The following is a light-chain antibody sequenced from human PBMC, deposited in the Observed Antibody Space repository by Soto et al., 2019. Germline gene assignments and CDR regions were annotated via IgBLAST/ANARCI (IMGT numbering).Light chain of an antibody. CDR1: QGLGVW. CDR2: GAS. J-gene: IGKJ4*01. Sequence: DIQMTQSPSSVSASVGDRVTITCRASQGLGVWLGWYQQKPGKAPQLLIFGASGLQTGVPSRVIGSGFGTDFTLTISSLPPEDFATYYWQQAYSFPLTFGGGTKVEIK. V-gene: IGKV1-12*01. CDR3: QQAYSFPLT.